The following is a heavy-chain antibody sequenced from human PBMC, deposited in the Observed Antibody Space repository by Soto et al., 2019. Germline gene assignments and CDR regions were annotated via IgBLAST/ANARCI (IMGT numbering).Heavy chain of an antibody. CDR3: ARDSSSSFSYYYYGMDV. V-gene: IGHV4-59*01. CDR1: GGSISSYY. Sequence: SETLSLTCTVSGGSISSYYGSWIRPPPGKGLEWIGYIYYSGSTNYNPSLKSRVTISVDTSKNQFSLKLSSVTAADTAVYYCARDSSSSFSYYYYGMDVWGQGTTVTVSS. CDR2: IYYSGST. J-gene: IGHJ6*02. D-gene: IGHD6-6*01.